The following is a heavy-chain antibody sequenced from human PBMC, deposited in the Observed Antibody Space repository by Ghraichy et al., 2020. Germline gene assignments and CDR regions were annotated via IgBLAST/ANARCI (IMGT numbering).Heavy chain of an antibody. J-gene: IGHJ4*02. CDR1: GGSFSGYY. CDR2: INHSGST. D-gene: IGHD3-22*01. Sequence: SETLSLTCAVYGGSFSGYYWSWIRQPPGKGLEWIGEINHSGSTNYNPSLKSRVTISVDTSKNQFSLKLSSVTAADTAVYYCARAPGRRYYDSSGYYYRSPPFDYWGQGTLVTVSS. V-gene: IGHV4-34*01. CDR3: ARAPGRRYYDSSGYYYRSPPFDY.